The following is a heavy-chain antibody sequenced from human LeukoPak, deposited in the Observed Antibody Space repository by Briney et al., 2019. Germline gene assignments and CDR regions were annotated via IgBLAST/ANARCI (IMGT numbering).Heavy chain of an antibody. V-gene: IGHV4-38-2*02. Sequence: SETLSLTCAVSGYSITSGYYWGWIRQPPGKGLELIGSIYHSGSTYYNPSLNSRVTLSVDTSKNQFSLKLSSVTAADTAVYYCARDRGYYDSSGYYYFDYWGQGTLVTVSS. CDR2: IYHSGST. CDR3: ARDRGYYDSSGYYYFDY. CDR1: GYSITSGYY. D-gene: IGHD3-22*01. J-gene: IGHJ4*02.